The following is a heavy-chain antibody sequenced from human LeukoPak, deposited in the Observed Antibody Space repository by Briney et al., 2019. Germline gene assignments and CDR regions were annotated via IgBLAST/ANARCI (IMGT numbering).Heavy chain of an antibody. CDR3: AKTYYDSSGYYSGIFDY. J-gene: IGHJ4*02. V-gene: IGHV3-9*01. D-gene: IGHD3-22*01. CDR1: GFTFSSYA. CDR2: ISWNSGSI. Sequence: GGSLRLSCAASGFTFSSYAMSWVRQAPGKGLEWVSGISWNSGSIGYADSVKGRFTISRDNAKNSLYLQMNSLRAEDTALYYCAKTYYDSSGYYSGIFDYWGQGTLVTVSS.